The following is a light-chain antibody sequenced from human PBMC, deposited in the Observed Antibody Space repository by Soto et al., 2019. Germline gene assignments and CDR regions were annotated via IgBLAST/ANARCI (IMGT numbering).Light chain of an antibody. J-gene: IGLJ1*01. CDR3: QSHDTSLSGSRV. V-gene: IGLV1-40*01. CDR2: GNN. CDR1: SSNIGAGYD. Sequence: QSLLTQPPAVSGAPWQRVTISCTGSSSNIGAGYDVHWYQQLPGTAPKLLIYGNNNRPSGVPDRFSGSKSGTSASLAITGLLPEDEADYYCQSHDTSLSGSRVFGTGTKVTVL.